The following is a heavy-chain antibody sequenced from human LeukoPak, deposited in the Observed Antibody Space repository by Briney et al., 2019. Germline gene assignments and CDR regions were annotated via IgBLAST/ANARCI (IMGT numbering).Heavy chain of an antibody. D-gene: IGHD3-22*01. CDR2: ISYDGSNK. CDR1: EFTFSRYG. J-gene: IGHJ4*02. CDR3: AKDRDVDYYDSSGYSDY. V-gene: IGHV3-30*04. Sequence: GGSLRLSCAASEFTFSRYGMHWIRQAPGKGLEWVTAISYDGSNKYYADSVKGRFTISRDNSKNTLYLQMNSLRAEDTAVYYCAKDRDVDYYDSSGYSDYWGQGTLVTVSS.